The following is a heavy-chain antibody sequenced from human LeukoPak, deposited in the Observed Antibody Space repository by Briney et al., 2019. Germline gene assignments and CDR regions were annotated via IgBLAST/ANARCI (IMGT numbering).Heavy chain of an antibody. CDR3: ARGRYSDRGVDD. CDR2: INPDGSST. V-gene: IGHV3-74*01. D-gene: IGHD5-18*01. CDR1: GFTFSSYL. Sequence: GGSLRLSCAASGFTFSSYLMHWVRQAPGKGLVWVSRINPDGSSTPYAASVKGRFTISRDNANNTLYLQLNSLRAGDTAVYYCARGRYSDRGVDDWGQGTLVTASS. J-gene: IGHJ4*02.